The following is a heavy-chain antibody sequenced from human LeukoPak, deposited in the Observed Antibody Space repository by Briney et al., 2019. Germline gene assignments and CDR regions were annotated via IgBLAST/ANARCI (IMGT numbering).Heavy chain of an antibody. Sequence: GGSLRLSCVVSGIPISNYYRNWIRLAPGKGLEWISYISASSSYTDYADSVKGRFTISRDNAKNTLYLQMNSLGVEDTAVYYCAAGTAADFWGQGTLVSVSS. CDR1: GIPISNYY. D-gene: IGHD6-13*01. CDR3: AAGTAADF. V-gene: IGHV3-11*03. J-gene: IGHJ4*02. CDR2: ISASSSYT.